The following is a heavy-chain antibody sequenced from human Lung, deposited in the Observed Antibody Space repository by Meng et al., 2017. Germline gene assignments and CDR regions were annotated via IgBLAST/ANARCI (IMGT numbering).Heavy chain of an antibody. CDR3: ASHVTMASQRGCDY. Sequence: QVQLQESGPGLVKPTRTLSLTCSVSLGSITRSNWWSWVPQPPGKGLEWIGEISQSGRTNYDPSLRGRVTISVVSNTQFSLKLRSVTAANTAVYDCASHVTMASQRGCDYWGQGTLVTVSS. J-gene: IGHJ4*02. CDR1: LGSITRSNW. CDR2: ISQSGRT. D-gene: IGHD5-24*01. V-gene: IGHV4-4*02.